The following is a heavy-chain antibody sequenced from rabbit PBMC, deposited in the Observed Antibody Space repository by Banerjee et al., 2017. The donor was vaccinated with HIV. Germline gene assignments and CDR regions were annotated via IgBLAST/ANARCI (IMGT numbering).Heavy chain of an antibody. Sequence: GFTFSSSYWLCWVRQAPGKGLEWIACINTISGDTVYATWAKGRFTISKASWTTVTLQMTSLTAAETATYFCAREAPGGDFNLWGPGTLVTVS. V-gene: IGHV1S45*01. J-gene: IGHJ4*01. CDR3: AREAPGGDFNL. CDR2: INTISGDT. CDR1: GFTFSSSYW.